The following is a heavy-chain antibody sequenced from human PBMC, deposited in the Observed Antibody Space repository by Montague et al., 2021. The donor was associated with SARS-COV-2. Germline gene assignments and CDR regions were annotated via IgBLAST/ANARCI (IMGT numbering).Heavy chain of an antibody. CDR2: TFYRSQWHT. CDR3: ARDGDYGGTWYSFLQN. D-gene: IGHD4-17*01. Sequence: CAISGETVSSDPAAWHWIRQSPSRGLEWLGRTFYRSQWHTDSAASVRSRISFSGDISKNQFSLHLNSVTPEDTAIYYCARDGDYGGTWYSFLQNWGQGTLVIVSA. V-gene: IGHV6-1*01. J-gene: IGHJ1*01. CDR1: GETVSSDPAA.